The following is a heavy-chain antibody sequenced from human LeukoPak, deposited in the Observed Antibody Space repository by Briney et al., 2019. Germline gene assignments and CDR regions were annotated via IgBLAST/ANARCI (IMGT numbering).Heavy chain of an antibody. D-gene: IGHD6-19*01. CDR3: ARMGYSSGW. CDR1: GGSFSGYY. CDR2: INHSGST. V-gene: IGHV4-34*01. J-gene: IGHJ1*01. Sequence: SSETLSLTCAVYGGSFSGYYWSWTRQPPGKGLEWIGEINHSGSTNYNPSLKSRVTISVDTSKNQFSLKLSSVTAADTAVYYCARMGYSSGWWSQGTLVTVSS.